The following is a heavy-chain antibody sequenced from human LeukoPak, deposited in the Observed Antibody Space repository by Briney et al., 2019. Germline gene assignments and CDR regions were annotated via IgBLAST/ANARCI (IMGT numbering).Heavy chain of an antibody. V-gene: IGHV4-34*01. CDR3: AAEMTTVTTQNRNWFDP. J-gene: IGHJ5*02. CDR1: GGCFSGYY. CDR2: INHSGST. D-gene: IGHD4-17*01. Sequence: PSETLSLTCAVYGGCFSGYYWSWIRQPPGKGLEWIGEINHSGSTNYNPSLKSRATISVDTSKNQFSLKLSSVTAADTAVYYCAAEMTTVTTQNRNWFDPWGQGTLVTVSS.